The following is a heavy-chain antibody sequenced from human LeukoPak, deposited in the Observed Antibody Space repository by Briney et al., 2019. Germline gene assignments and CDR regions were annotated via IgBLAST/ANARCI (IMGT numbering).Heavy chain of an antibody. D-gene: IGHD1-26*01. J-gene: IGHJ4*02. CDR2: IYYSGST. Sequence: SETLSLTCTASGDSIDSYYWSWIRQPPGKGLEWIGYIYYSGSTNYNSSLKSRVTISVDTSKNQFSLKLTSVTAADTAVYYCARGTRNIGSYFYFDYWGQGTLVTVSS. V-gene: IGHV4-59*01. CDR1: GDSIDSYY. CDR3: ARGTRNIGSYFYFDY.